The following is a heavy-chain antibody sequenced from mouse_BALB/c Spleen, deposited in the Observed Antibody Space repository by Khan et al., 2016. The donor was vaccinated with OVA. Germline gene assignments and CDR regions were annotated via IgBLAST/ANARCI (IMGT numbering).Heavy chain of an antibody. Sequence: QVQLKQSGTELVRPGASVKLSCKASGYTFTNYWINWVKQRPGQGLEWIGNIYPSDSYTNYNQKFKDMATLTVDKSSSTAYMQLSSPASEDSAVYNCTSGGVDGSSFAYWGQGTLVTVSA. V-gene: IGHV1-69*02. CDR2: IYPSDSYT. CDR1: GYTFTNYW. J-gene: IGHJ3*01. CDR3: TSGGVDGSSFAY. D-gene: IGHD2-3*01.